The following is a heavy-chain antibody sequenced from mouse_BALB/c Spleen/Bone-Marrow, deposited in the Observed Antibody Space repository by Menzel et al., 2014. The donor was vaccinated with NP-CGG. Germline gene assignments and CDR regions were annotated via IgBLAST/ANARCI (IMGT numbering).Heavy chain of an antibody. V-gene: IGHV1-69*02. J-gene: IGHJ3*01. CDR2: IYPSDSYT. Sequence: VQLQQSGAELVRPGASVKLSCKASGYTFTNYWINWVKQRPGQGLEWIGSIYPSDSYTNYNQKFKDKATLTVDKSSSTAYMQLSSPTSEDSAVYYCTRTYDGRTWFAYWGQGTLVTVSA. D-gene: IGHD2-3*01. CDR1: GYTFTNYW. CDR3: TRTYDGRTWFAY.